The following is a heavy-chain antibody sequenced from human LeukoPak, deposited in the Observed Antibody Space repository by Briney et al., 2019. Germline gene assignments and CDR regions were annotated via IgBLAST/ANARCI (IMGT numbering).Heavy chain of an antibody. CDR1: GITFSSTA. Sequence: GTSVKVSCKASGITFSSTAIQWVRQARGQRLEWVGRIVVGSGNTNYAQKFQERVTITRDMSTSTAYMELSSLRSEDTAVYYCAATREYTTSWYGGYYYYGMDVWGQGTTVTVS. V-gene: IGHV1-58*02. CDR3: AATREYTTSWYGGYYYYGMDV. J-gene: IGHJ6*02. D-gene: IGHD6-13*01. CDR2: IVVGSGNT.